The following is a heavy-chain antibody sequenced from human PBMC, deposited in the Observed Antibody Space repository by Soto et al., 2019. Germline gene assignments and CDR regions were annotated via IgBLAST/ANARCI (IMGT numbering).Heavy chain of an antibody. CDR1: GYTFTRYA. Sequence: QVHLVQSGAEEKKPGASVKVSCKASGYTFTRYAMHWVRQAPGQRLEWMGWMNSDTGNTKYSQKFQGRLTITRDTSANTAYLELSSPISDDTAVYYCARDSSCISTTCFATLGYWGQGTLVTVSS. CDR3: ARDSSCISTTCFATLGY. D-gene: IGHD2-2*01. CDR2: MNSDTGNT. V-gene: IGHV1-3*05. J-gene: IGHJ4*02.